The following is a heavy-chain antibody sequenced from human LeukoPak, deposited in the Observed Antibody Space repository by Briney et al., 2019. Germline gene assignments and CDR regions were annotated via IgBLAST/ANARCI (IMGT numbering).Heavy chain of an antibody. J-gene: IGHJ3*02. D-gene: IGHD3-22*01. CDR3: ARGYYYDSSGYYQSRDAFDI. V-gene: IGHV1-69*06. CDR1: GGTFSSYA. CDR2: IIPIFGTA. Sequence: ASVKVSCKASGGTFSSYAISWVRQAPGQGLEWMGGIIPIFGTANYAQKFQGRVTITADKSTSTAYMELSSLRSEDTAVYYCARGYYYDSSGYYQSRDAFDIWGQGTMVTGSS.